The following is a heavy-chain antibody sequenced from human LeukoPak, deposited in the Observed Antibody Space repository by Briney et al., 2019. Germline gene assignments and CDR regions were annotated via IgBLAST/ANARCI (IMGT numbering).Heavy chain of an antibody. D-gene: IGHD2-2*01. CDR3: ARAPRYCSSTSCSTLDY. CDR1: GGSISSYY. Sequence: SETLSLTCTVSGGSISSYYWSWIRQPAGKGLEWIGRIYTSGSTNYNPSLKSRVTMSVDTSKNQFSLKLSSVTAADTAVYYCARAPRYCSSTSCSTLDYWGQGTLVTVSS. V-gene: IGHV4-4*07. J-gene: IGHJ4*02. CDR2: IYTSGST.